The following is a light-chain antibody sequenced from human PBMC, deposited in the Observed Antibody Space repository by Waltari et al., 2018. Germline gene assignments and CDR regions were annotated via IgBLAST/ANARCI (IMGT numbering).Light chain of an antibody. J-gene: IGKJ4*01. CDR1: QTVSSY. CDR2: DAS. Sequence: EIVLTQSPATLSLSPGERATLSCRASQTVSSYVAWYQQKPGQAPRLLIYDASDRATGIPARFRGSGSGTDFTLTISSLEPEDFAVYYCHQRSTWPLTFGGGTKVEVK. CDR3: HQRSTWPLT. V-gene: IGKV3-11*01.